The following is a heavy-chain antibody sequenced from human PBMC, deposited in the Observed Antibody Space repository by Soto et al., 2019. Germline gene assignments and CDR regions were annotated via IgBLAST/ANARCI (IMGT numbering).Heavy chain of an antibody. CDR2: IYDDGST. CDR3: VSSRSAIYGDAFDV. J-gene: IGHJ3*01. D-gene: IGHD2-2*01. V-gene: IGHV4-59*03. Sequence: LSLTCSVSGDSISSYFKNWIRQPPGKGLEWIGCIYDDGSTKYNPSLESRVTILLDTSKNEFSLRLRSVTSADTAVYYCVSSRSAIYGDAFDVWGQGTMVTVSS. CDR1: GDSISSYF.